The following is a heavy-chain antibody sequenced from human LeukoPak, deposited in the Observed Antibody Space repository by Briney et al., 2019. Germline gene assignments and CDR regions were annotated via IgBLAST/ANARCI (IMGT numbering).Heavy chain of an antibody. Sequence: SETLSLTSTVTGGSISSGSYYWSWIRQPAGKGLEWIGRIYTSGSTNYNPSLKSRVTISVDTSKNQFSLKLSSVTAADTAVYYCARDGYLEIDYWGQGTLVTVSS. D-gene: IGHD5-12*01. CDR1: GGSISSGSYY. CDR2: IYTSGST. V-gene: IGHV4-61*02. CDR3: ARDGYLEIDY. J-gene: IGHJ4*02.